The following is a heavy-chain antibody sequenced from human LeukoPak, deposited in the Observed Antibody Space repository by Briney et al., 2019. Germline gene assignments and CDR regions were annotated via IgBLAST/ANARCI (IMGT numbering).Heavy chain of an antibody. Sequence: GGSLRLSCAASGFTFSSYLMHWVRQAPGKGLVWVSRINTDGSSTTYTDSVKGRFTMSRDNARNTLYLQMNSLRVEDTAIYYCAQDLAWGAFDYWGQGTLVTVSS. CDR1: GFTFSSYL. CDR2: INTDGSST. V-gene: IGHV3-74*01. D-gene: IGHD7-27*01. J-gene: IGHJ4*02. CDR3: AQDLAWGAFDY.